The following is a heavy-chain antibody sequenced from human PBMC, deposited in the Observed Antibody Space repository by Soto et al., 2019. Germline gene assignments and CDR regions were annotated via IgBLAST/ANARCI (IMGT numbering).Heavy chain of an antibody. CDR2: IYYSGST. CDR3: NRGSQLASAPDY. CDR1: GGSISSGGYY. Sequence: QVQLQESGPGLVKPSQTLSLTCTVSGGSISSGGYYWSWIRQHTGKGLEWIGYIYYSGSTYYNPSLKSRVTISVDTSKNQFSLKLSSVTAADTAVYYCNRGSQLASAPDYWGQGTLVTVSS. J-gene: IGHJ4*02. V-gene: IGHV4-31*03. D-gene: IGHD6-6*01.